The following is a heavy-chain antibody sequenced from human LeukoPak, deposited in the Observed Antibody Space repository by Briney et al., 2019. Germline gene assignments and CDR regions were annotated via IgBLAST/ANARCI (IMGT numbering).Heavy chain of an antibody. Sequence: PGGSLRLSCAASGFTFSSYAMSWVRQAPGKGLEWVSAISGSGGSTYYADSVKGRFTISRDNSKNTLYLQMNSLRAEDTAVYYCAKDGAYCSSTSCYSEPFDYWGQGTLVTVSS. V-gene: IGHV3-23*01. CDR1: GFTFSSYA. D-gene: IGHD2-2*02. CDR3: AKDGAYCSSTSCYSEPFDY. CDR2: ISGSGGST. J-gene: IGHJ4*02.